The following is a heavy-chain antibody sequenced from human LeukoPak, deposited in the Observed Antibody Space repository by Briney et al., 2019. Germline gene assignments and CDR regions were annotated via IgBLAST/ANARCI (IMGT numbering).Heavy chain of an antibody. J-gene: IGHJ4*02. V-gene: IGHV4-31*03. D-gene: IGHD4-17*01. CDR1: GGSISSGGYY. CDR2: IYYSGST. CDR3: ARREAVTTYFDY. Sequence: SETLSLTCTVSGGSISSGGYYWSWIRQHPGKGLEWIGYIYYSGSTYYNPSLKSRVTISVDTSKNQFSLKLSSVTAVDTAVYYCARREAVTTYFDYWGQGTLVTVSS.